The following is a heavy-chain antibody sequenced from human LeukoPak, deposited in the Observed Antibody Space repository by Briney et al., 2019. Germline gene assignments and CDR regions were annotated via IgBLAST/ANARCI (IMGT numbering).Heavy chain of an antibody. CDR1: GVSISSSNFY. CDR2: IYYSGTT. J-gene: IGHJ6*03. D-gene: IGHD3-3*02. CDR3: ARDNDIYGYYYYYMDV. V-gene: IGHV4-39*07. Sequence: SETLSLTCTVSGVSISSSNFYWDWIRQPPGKGLEWIGNIYYSGTTYYNPSLKSRVTISLDTSKNQFSLKLSSVTAADTAVYYCARDNDIYGYYYYYMDVWGKGTTVTVSS.